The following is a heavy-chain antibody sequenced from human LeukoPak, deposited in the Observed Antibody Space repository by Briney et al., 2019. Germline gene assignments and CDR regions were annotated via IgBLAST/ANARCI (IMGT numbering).Heavy chain of an antibody. Sequence: GGSLRLSCAASGFAFSDYYMSWIRQAPGKGLEWVSYISSSGSTIYYADSVKGRFTISRDNAKNSLYLQMNSLRAEDTAVYYCARDPIPYYYDSSGYSGLDYWGQGTLVTVSS. J-gene: IGHJ4*02. CDR2: ISSSGSTI. CDR3: ARDPIPYYYDSSGYSGLDY. D-gene: IGHD3-22*01. V-gene: IGHV3-11*04. CDR1: GFAFSDYY.